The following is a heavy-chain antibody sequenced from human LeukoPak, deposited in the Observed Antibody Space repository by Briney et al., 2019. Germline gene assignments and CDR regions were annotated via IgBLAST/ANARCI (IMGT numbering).Heavy chain of an antibody. V-gene: IGHV3-23*01. J-gene: IGHJ4*02. CDR1: GFTFSSYA. D-gene: IGHD2-15*01. CDR3: AKDPDIVVVVAAYFDY. CDR2: ISGSGGST. Sequence: GRSLRLSCAASGFTFSSYAMSWVRQAPGKGLEWVSAISGSGGSTYYADSVKGRFTISRDNSKNTLYLQMNSLRAEDTAVYYCAKDPDIVVVVAAYFDYWGQGTLVTVSS.